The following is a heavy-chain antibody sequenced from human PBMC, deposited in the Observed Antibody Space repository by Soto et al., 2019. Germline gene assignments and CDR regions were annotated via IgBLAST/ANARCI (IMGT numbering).Heavy chain of an antibody. CDR1: GGSVSSYY. CDR2: ISTSGST. D-gene: IGHD5-18*01. CDR3: ARVLDPAIALDGGYYDYGMDV. V-gene: IGHV4-4*07. J-gene: IGHJ6*02. Sequence: PSETLSLTCSVSGGSVSSYYWSWIRQPAGEGLEWIGRISTSGSTNYNPSLKSRVTMSVDTSKNQVSLKPSSVTPADTAAYHCARVLDPAIALDGGYYDYGMDVCGQGTTVTVS.